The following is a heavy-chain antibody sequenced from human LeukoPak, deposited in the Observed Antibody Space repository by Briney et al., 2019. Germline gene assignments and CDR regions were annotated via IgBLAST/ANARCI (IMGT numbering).Heavy chain of an antibody. CDR3: AREGSDDSRYFDY. Sequence: SETLSLTCTVSGGSISSGDYYWSWIRQPPGEGLEWIGYIYYSGSTYYNPSLKSRVTISVDTSKNQFSLKLSSVTAADTAVYYCAREGSDDSRYFDYWGQGTLVTVSS. V-gene: IGHV4-30-4*01. D-gene: IGHD3-22*01. CDR1: GGSISSGDYY. J-gene: IGHJ4*02. CDR2: IYYSGST.